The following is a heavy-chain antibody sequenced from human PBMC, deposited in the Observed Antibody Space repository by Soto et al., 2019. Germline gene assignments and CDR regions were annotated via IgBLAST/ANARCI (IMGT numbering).Heavy chain of an antibody. D-gene: IGHD1-20*01. CDR3: ARESGITGTRAFSH. Sequence: SETLSLTCVVSGDSISDGPYFWTWIRQPPGKGLEWVGYIFFNGITYYSPSLKSRLTISVDTSKNHFSLSLTSVTAADTAIYYCARESGITGTRAFSHWGQGILVTVSS. CDR2: IFFNGIT. CDR1: GDSISDGPYF. V-gene: IGHV4-31*11. J-gene: IGHJ4*02.